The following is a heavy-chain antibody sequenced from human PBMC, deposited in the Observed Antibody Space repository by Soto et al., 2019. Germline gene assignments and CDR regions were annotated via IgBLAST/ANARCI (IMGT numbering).Heavy chain of an antibody. D-gene: IGHD6-19*01. CDR2: MNPNSGNT. CDR3: ARGVGASSGWYPPTDY. V-gene: IGHV1-8*01. Sequence: ASVKVSCKASGYTFTSYDINWVRQATGQGLEWMGWMNPNSGNTGYAQKFQGRVTMTRNTSISTAYMELSSLRSEDTAVYYCARGVGASSGWYPPTDYWGQGTLVTVSS. J-gene: IGHJ4*02. CDR1: GYTFTSYD.